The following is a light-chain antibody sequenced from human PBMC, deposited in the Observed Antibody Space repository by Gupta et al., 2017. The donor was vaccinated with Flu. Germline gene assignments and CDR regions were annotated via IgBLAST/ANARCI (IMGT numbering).Light chain of an antibody. CDR3: SSYSATGALAL. CDR1: SSDIGTYNY. Sequence: QSALTQPASVSGSPGQSINISCTGTSSDIGTYNYVSWYQQYPGRAPKLMIYDVRNRPSGTSDRFSGSKSGNTASLTISGLQAEDEADYYCSSYSATGALALFGGGTKVTVL. CDR2: DVR. J-gene: IGLJ2*01. V-gene: IGLV2-14*03.